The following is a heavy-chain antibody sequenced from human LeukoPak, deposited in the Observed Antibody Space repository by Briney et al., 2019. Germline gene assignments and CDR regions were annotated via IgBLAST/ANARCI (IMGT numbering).Heavy chain of an antibody. D-gene: IGHD3-16*02. V-gene: IGHV1-18*01. CDR3: ARDRGMITFGGVIVIDY. Sequence: GASVKVSCKASGYTFTSYGISWVRQAPGQGLEWMGWISAYNGNTNYAQKLQGRVTMTTDTSTSTAYMELRSLRSDDTAVYYCARDRGMITFGGVIVIDYWGQGTLVTVSS. CDR2: ISAYNGNT. J-gene: IGHJ4*02. CDR1: GYTFTSYG.